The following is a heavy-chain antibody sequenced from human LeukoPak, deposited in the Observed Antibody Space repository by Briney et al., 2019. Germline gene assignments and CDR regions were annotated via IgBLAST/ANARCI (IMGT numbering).Heavy chain of an antibody. CDR1: GFTFSSYG. CDR3: ARVRFGENWFDP. J-gene: IGHJ5*02. Sequence: GGSLRLSCAASGFTFSSYGMHWVRQAPGKGLEWVAAIWYDGSNKYYADSVKGRFTISRDNSKNTLYLQMNSLRSDDTAVYYCARVRFGENWFDPWGQGTLVTVSS. V-gene: IGHV3-33*01. CDR2: IWYDGSNK. D-gene: IGHD3-10*01.